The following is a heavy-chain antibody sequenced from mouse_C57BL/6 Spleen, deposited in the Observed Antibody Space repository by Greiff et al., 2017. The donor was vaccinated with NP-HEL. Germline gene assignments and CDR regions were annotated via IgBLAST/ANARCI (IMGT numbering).Heavy chain of an antibody. CDR2: IDPENGDT. D-gene: IGHD1-1*01. CDR1: GFNIKDDY. J-gene: IGHJ2*01. V-gene: IGHV14-4*01. Sequence: QLKQSGAELVRPGASVKLSCTASGFNIKDDYMHWVKQRPEQGLEWIGWIDPENGDTEYASKFQGKATITADTSSNTAYLQLSSLTSEDTAVYYCTTRELLPWGQGTTLTVSS. CDR3: TTRELLP.